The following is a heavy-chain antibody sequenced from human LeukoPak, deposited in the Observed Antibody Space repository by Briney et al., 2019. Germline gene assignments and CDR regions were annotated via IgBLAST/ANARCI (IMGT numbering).Heavy chain of an antibody. J-gene: IGHJ4*02. D-gene: IGHD1-20*01. CDR3: ASQSYNWNIDY. V-gene: IGHV3-30*03. CDR1: GFTFSSYG. CDR2: ISYDGSNK. Sequence: PGGSLRLSCAASGFTFSSYGMPWVRQAPGKGLEWVAVISYDGSNKYYADSVKGRFTISRDNSKNTLYLQMNSLRAEDTAVYYCASQSYNWNIDYWGQGTLVTVSS.